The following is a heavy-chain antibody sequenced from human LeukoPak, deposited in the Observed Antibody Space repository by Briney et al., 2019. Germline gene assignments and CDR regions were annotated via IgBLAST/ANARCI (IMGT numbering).Heavy chain of an antibody. V-gene: IGHV4-59*01. Sequence: SETLSLTCTVSGGSISSYYWSWIRQPPGKGLEWIGYIYYSGSTNYNPSLKSRVTISVDTSKNQFSLKLSSVTAADTAVYYCARDLYSSSWHESHWFDPWGQGTLVTVSS. CDR3: ARDLYSSSWHESHWFDP. J-gene: IGHJ5*02. D-gene: IGHD6-13*01. CDR1: GGSISSYY. CDR2: IYYSGST.